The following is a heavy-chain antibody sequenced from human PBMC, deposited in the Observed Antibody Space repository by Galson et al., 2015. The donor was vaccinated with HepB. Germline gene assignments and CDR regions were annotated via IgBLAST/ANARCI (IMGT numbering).Heavy chain of an antibody. CDR2: IYGAGDT. D-gene: IGHD5-12*01. CDR3: ARGYSKSWYSGLGY. Sequence: SLRLSCAASGFIVSSNYMSWVRQAPGKGLEWVPIIYGAGDTYYADSVKGRFTISRDNSKNTVYLQMNSLRAEDTAMYYCARGYSKSWYSGLGYWGQGTLVTVSS. CDR1: GFIVSSNY. V-gene: IGHV3-53*01. J-gene: IGHJ4*02.